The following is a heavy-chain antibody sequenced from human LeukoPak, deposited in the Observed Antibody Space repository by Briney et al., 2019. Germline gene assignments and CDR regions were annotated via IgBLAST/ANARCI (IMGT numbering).Heavy chain of an antibody. CDR3: ARDTGGGYSCYDC. CDR2: IKQDGSEK. Sequence: GGSLRLSCAASGFTFSSYLMTWIRQAPGKGLELVANIKQDGSEKSYVDSVKGRFTTSRDNAKNSLYLQMNSLRAEDTAVYYCARDTGGGYSCYDCWGQGTLVTASS. CDR1: GFTFSSYL. D-gene: IGHD5-18*01. V-gene: IGHV3-7*01. J-gene: IGHJ4*02.